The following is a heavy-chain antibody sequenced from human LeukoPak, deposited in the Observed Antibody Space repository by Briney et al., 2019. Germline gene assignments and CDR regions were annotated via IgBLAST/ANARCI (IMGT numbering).Heavy chain of an antibody. CDR3: ASSIDGGSFDY. CDR2: ISSSSSYI. J-gene: IGHJ4*02. Sequence: GGSLRLSCAASGFTFSSYSMNWVRQAPGKGLEWVSSISSSSSYIYYADSVKGRFTISRDNAKNSLYLQMNSLRAEDTAAYYCASSIDGGSFDYWGQGTLVTVSS. V-gene: IGHV3-21*01. D-gene: IGHD3-16*01. CDR1: GFTFSSYS.